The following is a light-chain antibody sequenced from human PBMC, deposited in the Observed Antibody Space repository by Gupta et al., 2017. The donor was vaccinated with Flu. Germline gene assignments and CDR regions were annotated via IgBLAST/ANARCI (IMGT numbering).Light chain of an antibody. CDR1: SSNIRNNF. J-gene: IGLJ1*01. Sequence: QTVFTQPPSVSAAPGKKVTDSCSETSSNIRNNFVSWFQHLPPTAPKLVIYEDNERPSEIPDRFSGSKSGTSATLDITGLQPGDEADYYCGAWDSSLSAYVFGSGTKVTVL. CDR2: EDN. V-gene: IGLV1-51*02. CDR3: GAWDSSLSAYV.